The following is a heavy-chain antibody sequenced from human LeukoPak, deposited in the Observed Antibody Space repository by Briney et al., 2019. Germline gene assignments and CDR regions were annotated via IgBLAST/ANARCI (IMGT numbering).Heavy chain of an antibody. Sequence: GGSLRLSCAASGFTFSSYAMSWVRQAPGKGLEWVSAISGSGGSTYYADSVKGRFTISRDNSKNTLYLQMNSLRAEDTAVYYCAKDQPGGVAAQDSEDAFDIWGQGTMVTVSS. CDR3: AKDQPGGVAAQDSEDAFDI. CDR1: GFTFSSYA. V-gene: IGHV3-23*01. D-gene: IGHD1-14*01. J-gene: IGHJ3*02. CDR2: ISGSGGST.